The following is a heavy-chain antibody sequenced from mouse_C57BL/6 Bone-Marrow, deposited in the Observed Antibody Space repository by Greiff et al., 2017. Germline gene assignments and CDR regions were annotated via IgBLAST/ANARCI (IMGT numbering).Heavy chain of an antibody. V-gene: IGHV1-53*01. CDR3: ARSGYYGSLFAY. CDR2: INPSNGGT. J-gene: IGHJ3*01. D-gene: IGHD1-1*01. Sequence: QVQLQQPGTELVKPGASVKLSCKASGYTFTSYWMHWVKQRPGQGLEWIGNINPSNGGTNYNEKLKSKATLTVDKSSSTAYMQLSSLTSLDSAVYYCARSGYYGSLFAYWGQGTLVTVSA. CDR1: GYTFTSYW.